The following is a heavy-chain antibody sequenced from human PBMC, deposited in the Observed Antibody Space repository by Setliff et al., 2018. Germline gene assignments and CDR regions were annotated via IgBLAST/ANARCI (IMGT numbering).Heavy chain of an antibody. J-gene: IGHJ4*02. V-gene: IGHV4-38-2*02. D-gene: IGHD2-15*01. CDR3: AKGDGGYPSDS. CDR2: MYYSGSN. Sequence: NPSETLSLTCSVSGYSIITGYYWAWIRRLPGRGLEWIGSMYYSGSNDYNPSLKSRVTISLDTSKNQFSLRLTSVTAADTAVYYCAKGDGGYPSDSWGQGILVTVSS. CDR1: GYSIITGYY.